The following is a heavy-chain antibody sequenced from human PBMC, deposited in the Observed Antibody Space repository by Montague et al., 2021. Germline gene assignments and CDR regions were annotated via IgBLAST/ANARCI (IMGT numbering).Heavy chain of an antibody. Sequence: SETLSLTCTVSGGSISSASYYWGWIRQPPGKGLEFIGVIYYNGTTYHNPSLKSRVTVSMDTSKNQFSLKLSSGTAADTAVYYCARSLYCRGGSCYSGFDPWGQGTLVTASS. D-gene: IGHD2-15*01. J-gene: IGHJ5*02. CDR2: IYYNGTT. CDR1: GGSISSASYY. CDR3: ARSLYCRGGSCYSGFDP. V-gene: IGHV4-39*01.